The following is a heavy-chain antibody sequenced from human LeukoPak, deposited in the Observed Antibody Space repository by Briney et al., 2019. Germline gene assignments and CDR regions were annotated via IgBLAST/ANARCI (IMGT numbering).Heavy chain of an antibody. Sequence: GGSLRLSCAGSGFTFSSYWMTWVRQAPGKGLEWVANVKQGGSEKYYVDSVKGRFTISRDNAKNSLYLQMNSLRAEDTAVYYCARIAARPGAYYMDVWGKGTTVTVSS. CDR3: ARIAARPGAYYMDV. CDR2: VKQGGSEK. D-gene: IGHD6-6*01. J-gene: IGHJ6*03. V-gene: IGHV3-7*01. CDR1: GFTFSSYW.